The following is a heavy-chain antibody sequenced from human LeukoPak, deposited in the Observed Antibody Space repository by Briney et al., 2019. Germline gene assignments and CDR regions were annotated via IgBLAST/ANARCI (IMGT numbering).Heavy chain of an antibody. D-gene: IGHD2-21*02. CDR3: ARVRVTNWFDP. Sequence: SETLSLSCAVYGGSFSGYYWSWIRQPPGKELEWIGEINHSGSTNYNPSLKSRVTISVDTSKNQFSLKLSSVTAADTAVYYCARVRVTNWFDPWGQGTLVTVSS. J-gene: IGHJ5*02. V-gene: IGHV4-34*01. CDR1: GGSFSGYY. CDR2: INHSGST.